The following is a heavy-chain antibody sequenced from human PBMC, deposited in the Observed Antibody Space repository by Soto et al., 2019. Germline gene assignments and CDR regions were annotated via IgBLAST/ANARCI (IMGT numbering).Heavy chain of an antibody. V-gene: IGHV4-31*03. CDR1: GGSISSGGYY. CDR2: IYYSGST. CDR3: ARSPEATVTAFDY. Sequence: QVQLQESGPGLVKPSQTLSLTCTVSGGSISSGGYYWSWIRQHPGKGLAWIGYIYYSGSTYYNPSLKSRVTISVDTSKNQFPLKLSSVTAADTAVYYCARSPEATVTAFDYWGQGTLGTVSS. J-gene: IGHJ4*02. D-gene: IGHD4-17*01.